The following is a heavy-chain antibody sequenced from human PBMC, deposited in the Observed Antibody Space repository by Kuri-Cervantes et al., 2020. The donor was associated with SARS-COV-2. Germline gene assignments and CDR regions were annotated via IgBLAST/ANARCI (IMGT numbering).Heavy chain of an antibody. CDR1: GFTFSSYS. CDR3: ARIAGTSRDYFDY. Sequence: GESLKISCAASGFTFSSYSMNWVRQAPGKGLEWVSSISSSSSYIYYADSMKGRFTISRDDSTDTVHLQMNSLRVDDTAIYYCARIAGTSRDYFDYWGQGTLVTVSS. CDR2: ISSSSSYI. D-gene: IGHD2-21*01. J-gene: IGHJ4*02. V-gene: IGHV3-21*04.